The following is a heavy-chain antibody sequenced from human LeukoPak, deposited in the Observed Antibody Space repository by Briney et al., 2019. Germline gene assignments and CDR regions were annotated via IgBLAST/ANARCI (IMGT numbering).Heavy chain of an antibody. CDR2: VYYGGST. J-gene: IGHJ4*02. Sequence: PSETLSLTCTVSGGSISSSSYYWGWIRQPPGKGLEWIGTVYYGGSTYYNPSLESRVTISVDTSKNQFSLRLSSVTAADTAVYYCASQYHYDNSGYYYGTLGWGQGTLVTVSS. CDR3: ASQYHYDNSGYYYGTLG. V-gene: IGHV4-39*01. D-gene: IGHD3-22*01. CDR1: GGSISSSSYY.